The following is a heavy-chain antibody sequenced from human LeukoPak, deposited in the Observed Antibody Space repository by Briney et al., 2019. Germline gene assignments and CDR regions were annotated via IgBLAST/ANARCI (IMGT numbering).Heavy chain of an antibody. V-gene: IGHV4-59*01. Sequence: SETLSLICTVSGGSISSYYWSWIRQPPGKGLEWIGYVSYSGSTNYNSTLKSRVIISVDTSKNQFSLKLSSVTAADTAVYYCARGYCSGGTCYRTFFDYWGQGTLVTVSS. CDR3: ARGYCSGGTCYRTFFDY. CDR1: GGSISSYY. D-gene: IGHD2-15*01. J-gene: IGHJ4*02. CDR2: VSYSGST.